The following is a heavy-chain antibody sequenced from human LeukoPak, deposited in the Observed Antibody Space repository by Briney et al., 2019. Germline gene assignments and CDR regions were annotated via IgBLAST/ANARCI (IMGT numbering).Heavy chain of an antibody. CDR1: GFTFSSYA. CDR3: ARSEILDY. CDR2: ISYDGSNK. J-gene: IGHJ4*02. V-gene: IGHV3-30-3*01. Sequence: GGSLRLSCAASGFTFSSYAMHWVRQAPGKGLEWVAVISYDGSNKYHADSVKGRFTISRDNSKNTLYLQMNSLRAEDTAVYYCARSEILDYWGQGTLVTVSS.